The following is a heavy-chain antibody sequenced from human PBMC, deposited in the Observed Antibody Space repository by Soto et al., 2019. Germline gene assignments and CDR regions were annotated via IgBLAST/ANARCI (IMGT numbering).Heavy chain of an antibody. CDR3: ARDERDSGSLDY. Sequence: QVQLVESGGGVVQPGRSLRLSCAASGFTFSTYGMHWVRQAPGKGLEWVAVIWYDGSNKYYADSVKGRFTISRDNSKNTLYLQMNSLRAEDTAVYYCARDERDSGSLDYWGQGNLVTVSS. CDR1: GFTFSTYG. V-gene: IGHV3-33*01. J-gene: IGHJ4*02. CDR2: IWYDGSNK. D-gene: IGHD3-10*01.